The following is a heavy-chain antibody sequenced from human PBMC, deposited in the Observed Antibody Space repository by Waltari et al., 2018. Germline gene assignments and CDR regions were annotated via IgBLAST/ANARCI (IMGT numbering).Heavy chain of an antibody. CDR2: INSDGSLT. CDR1: GFSFSNYW. Sequence: EVQLVESGGGLVQPGGSLRLSCAASGFSFSNYWMHWVRQVPGKGLGWVSRINSDGSLTHYADSVKGRFTISRDNGKNTLYLQMNSLRADDTAVYYCVRGPHSSAGGFDPWGQGTLVTVSS. D-gene: IGHD3-3*01. V-gene: IGHV3-74*01. CDR3: VRGPHSSAGGFDP. J-gene: IGHJ5*02.